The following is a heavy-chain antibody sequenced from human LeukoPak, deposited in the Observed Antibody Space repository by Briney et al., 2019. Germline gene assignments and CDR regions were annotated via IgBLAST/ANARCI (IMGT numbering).Heavy chain of an antibody. CDR1: GFTVSNNY. D-gene: IGHD3-22*01. CDR3: AVDSSDYYYGIDDAFDI. Sequence: GGSLRLSCAASGFTVSNNYMSWVRQAPGKGLEWVSVIYSGGSTYYADSVKGRFTISRDNSKNTLYLQMNSLRAEDTAVHYCAVDSSDYYYGIDDAFDIWGQGTMVTVSS. V-gene: IGHV3-53*01. J-gene: IGHJ3*02. CDR2: IYSGGST.